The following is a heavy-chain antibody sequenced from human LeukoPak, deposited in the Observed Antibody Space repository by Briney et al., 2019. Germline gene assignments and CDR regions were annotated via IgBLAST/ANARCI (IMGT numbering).Heavy chain of an antibody. J-gene: IGHJ4*02. Sequence: YNGNTNYAQKLQGRVTMTTDTSASTAYMELSSLRSEDTAVYYCARPSYVYGSGSSSPPDYWGQGTLVTVSS. CDR3: ARPSYVYGSGSSSPPDY. CDR2: YNGNT. V-gene: IGHV1-18*01. D-gene: IGHD3-10*01.